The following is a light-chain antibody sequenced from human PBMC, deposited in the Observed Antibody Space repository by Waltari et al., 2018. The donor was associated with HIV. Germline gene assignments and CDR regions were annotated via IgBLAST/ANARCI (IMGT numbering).Light chain of an antibody. CDR1: QSISNY. J-gene: IGKJ2*03. CDR3: QQSYNTSYS. CDR2: DAS. V-gene: IGKV1-39*01. Sequence: DIKMTESPSPLCASVGDRGTITCRASQSISNYLHWYQQKPGKAPKLLIYDASNLQSGVPSGFSGSGSGTDFTLTISSLQPEDFATYYCQQSYNTSYSFGQGTKLEIK.